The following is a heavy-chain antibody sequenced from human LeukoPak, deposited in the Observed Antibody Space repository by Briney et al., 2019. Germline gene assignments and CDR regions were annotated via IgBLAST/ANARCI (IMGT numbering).Heavy chain of an antibody. Sequence: GGSLRLSCSASGFTFSSYAMHWVRQAPGKGLEYVSAISSNGGSTYYADSVKGRFTISRDNSKNTLYLQMSSLRAEDTAVYYCAKGPYYDILTGYSFDYWGQGTLVTVSS. CDR3: AKGPYYDILTGYSFDY. CDR1: GFTFSSYA. CDR2: ISSNGGST. J-gene: IGHJ4*02. D-gene: IGHD3-9*01. V-gene: IGHV3-64D*06.